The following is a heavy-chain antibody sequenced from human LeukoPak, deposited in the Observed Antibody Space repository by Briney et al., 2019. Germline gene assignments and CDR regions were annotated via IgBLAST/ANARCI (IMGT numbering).Heavy chain of an antibody. CDR3: TRVGYGSGSY. D-gene: IGHD3-10*01. J-gene: IGHJ4*02. Sequence: SETLSLTCTVSGGSISSYYWSWIRQPPGKGLEWIGYIYYSGSTNYNPSLKSRVTISVDTSKNQFSLKLSSVTAADTAVYYCTRVGYGSGSYWGQGTLVTVSS. CDR2: IYYSGST. V-gene: IGHV4-59*12. CDR1: GGSISSYY.